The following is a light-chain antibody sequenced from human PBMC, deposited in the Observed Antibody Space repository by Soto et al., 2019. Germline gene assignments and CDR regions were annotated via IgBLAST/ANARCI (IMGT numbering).Light chain of an antibody. CDR1: QSISSY. Sequence: IEMTQSPSSLSASVGDRVTITCRASQSISSYLNWYQQKPGKAPKLMIYAASSSQSGVPSRFSGSGSGTDFTLTISSLQPEDFATYYCQQSYSTPITFGEGTRREIK. J-gene: IGKJ5*01. CDR3: QQSYSTPIT. V-gene: IGKV1-39*01. CDR2: AAS.